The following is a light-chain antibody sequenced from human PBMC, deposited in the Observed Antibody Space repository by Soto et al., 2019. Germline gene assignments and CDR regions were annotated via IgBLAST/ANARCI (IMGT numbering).Light chain of an antibody. CDR2: DTS. CDR1: TGAVTSGHY. V-gene: IGLV7-46*01. Sequence: QAVVTQEPSLTVSPGGTVTLTLGSSTGAVTSGHYPYWFQQKPGQAPRTLIYDTSNKHSWTPARFSGSLLGGKAALTLSGAQPEDEAEYYCLLSYSGAGGVFGGGTKLTVL. J-gene: IGLJ2*01. CDR3: LLSYSGAGGV.